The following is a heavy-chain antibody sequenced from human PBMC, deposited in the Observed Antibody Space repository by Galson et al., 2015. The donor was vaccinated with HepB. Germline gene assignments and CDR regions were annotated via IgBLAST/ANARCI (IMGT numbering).Heavy chain of an antibody. CDR1: GFTFSSYS. D-gene: IGHD6-19*01. CDR3: ARDLDSSGSLLGYYGMDV. V-gene: IGHV3-21*01. Sequence: SLRLSCAASGFTFSSYSMNWVRQAPGKGLEWVSSISSSSSYIYYADSVKGRFTISRDYAKNSLYLQMNSLRAEDTAVYYCARDLDSSGSLLGYYGMDVWGQGTTVTVSS. CDR2: ISSSSSYI. J-gene: IGHJ6*02.